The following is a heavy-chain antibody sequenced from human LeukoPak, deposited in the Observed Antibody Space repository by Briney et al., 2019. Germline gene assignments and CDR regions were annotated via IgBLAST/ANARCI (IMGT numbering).Heavy chain of an antibody. Sequence: GASVKVSCKPSGYSFTRNGISWVRQAPGQGLEWMAWISANSGNTNYAQNFQDRVTLTTDTSTRTAYMELRSLRSDDTAVYYCARDVNYAFDYWGQGTLVTVSS. J-gene: IGHJ4*02. CDR1: GYSFTRNG. D-gene: IGHD3-16*01. CDR3: ARDVNYAFDY. CDR2: ISANSGNT. V-gene: IGHV1-18*01.